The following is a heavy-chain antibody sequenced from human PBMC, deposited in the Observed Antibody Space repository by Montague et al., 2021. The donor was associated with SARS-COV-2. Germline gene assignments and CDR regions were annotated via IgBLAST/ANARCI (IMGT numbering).Heavy chain of an antibody. J-gene: IGHJ5*02. V-gene: IGHV4-4*07. CDR2: IYANGHF. D-gene: IGHD2/OR15-2a*01. CDR3: AWDVYYCGPVRDNHGAFDP. Sequence: SETLSLTCTVSGDSITPYGDSIGGYFWSWIRQLAGKGLEWIGRIYANGHFDYNPSLNSLVSMSMDTSKQEFSMGLMSVTSADTAVYYCAWDVYYCGPVRDNHGAFDPWGQGILVTVSS. CDR1: GDSITPYGDSIGGYF.